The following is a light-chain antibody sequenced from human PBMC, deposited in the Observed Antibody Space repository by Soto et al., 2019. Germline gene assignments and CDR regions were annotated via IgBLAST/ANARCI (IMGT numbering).Light chain of an antibody. V-gene: IGLV1-44*01. CDR1: SSNVGTNT. CDR2: SNT. CDR3: ATWDDILNGPV. J-gene: IGLJ2*01. Sequence: QSVLTQPPSASGTPGQSVTISCSGSSSNVGTNTVSWYLQLPGTAPRLLIYSNTLRPSGVPDRFSASRSGTSASLAISGLQSGDEADYYCATWDDILNGPVFGGGTKLTVL.